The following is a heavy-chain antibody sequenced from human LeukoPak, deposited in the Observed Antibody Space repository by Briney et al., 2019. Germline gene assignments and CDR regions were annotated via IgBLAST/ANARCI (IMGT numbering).Heavy chain of an antibody. Sequence: ASVKVSCKASGYTFSSYEINWVRQAPGQGLERVGWMHPNSGKTGNAQKFQGRVTMTSDTSIGTAFMELSSLRSDDTAIFYCARGHYGGNRYFDNWGQGTLVTVSS. CDR1: GYTFSSYE. D-gene: IGHD4-23*01. CDR3: ARGHYGGNRYFDN. V-gene: IGHV1-8*01. J-gene: IGHJ4*02. CDR2: MHPNSGKT.